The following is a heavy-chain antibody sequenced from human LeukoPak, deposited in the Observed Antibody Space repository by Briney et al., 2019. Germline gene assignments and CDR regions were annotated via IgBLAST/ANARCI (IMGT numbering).Heavy chain of an antibody. CDR2: IYISGSGST. Sequence: SETLSLTCTVSGGSISSYYWSWIRQPAGKGLEWIGRIYISGSGSTNYNPSLKSRVTMSVDTSKNQFSLKLSSVTAADTAVYYCARAPQRSYQHNWFDPWGQGTLVTVSS. D-gene: IGHD2-21*01. CDR1: GGSISSYY. V-gene: IGHV4-4*07. CDR3: ARAPQRSYQHNWFDP. J-gene: IGHJ5*02.